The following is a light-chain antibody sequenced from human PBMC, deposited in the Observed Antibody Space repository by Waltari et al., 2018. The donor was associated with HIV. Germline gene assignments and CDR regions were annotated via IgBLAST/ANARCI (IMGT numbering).Light chain of an antibody. V-gene: IGLV1-47*01. CDR1: SSISGRNC. CDR3: AAWDDNLRGV. J-gene: IGLJ2*01. CDR2: RSY. Sequence: QSVLTQPPSASGTPGQRVTTSCSGDSSISGRNCANWYLQPPGTAPTLLIYRSYQRPSGVPDRFSGSKSGSSASLAISGLRSEDEAVYYCAAWDDNLRGVFGGGTKLTVL.